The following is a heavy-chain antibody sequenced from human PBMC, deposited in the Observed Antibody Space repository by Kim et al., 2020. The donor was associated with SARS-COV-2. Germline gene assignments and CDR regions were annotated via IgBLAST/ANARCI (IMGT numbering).Heavy chain of an antibody. CDR3: ALVEYYYGSGTAPPFDY. D-gene: IGHD3-10*01. V-gene: IGHV7-4-1*02. Sequence: ASVKVSCKASGYTFTSYAMNWVRQAPGQGLEWMGWINTNTGNPTYAQGFTGRFVFSLDTSVSTAYLQISSLKAEDTAVYYCALVEYYYGSGTAPPFDYWGQGTLVTVSS. CDR2: INTNTGNP. CDR1: GYTFTSYA. J-gene: IGHJ4*02.